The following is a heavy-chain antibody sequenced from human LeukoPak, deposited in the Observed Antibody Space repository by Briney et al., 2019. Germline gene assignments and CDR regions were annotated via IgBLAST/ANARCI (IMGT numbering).Heavy chain of an antibody. CDR1: GYTFTNYY. J-gene: IGHJ4*02. CDR2: INPSGGST. CDR3: ARAYYDSSGYYPFGY. Sequence: ASVKISCKASGYTFTNYYIHWVRQAPGQGLEWMGKINPSGGSTNYAQKFQGRVTMTRDTSISTAYMELSRLRSDDTAVYYCARAYYDSSGYYPFGYWGQGTLVTVSS. D-gene: IGHD3-22*01. V-gene: IGHV1-2*02.